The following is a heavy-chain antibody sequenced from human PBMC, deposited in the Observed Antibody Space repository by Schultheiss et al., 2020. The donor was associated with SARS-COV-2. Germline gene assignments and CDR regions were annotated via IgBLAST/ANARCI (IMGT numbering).Heavy chain of an antibody. D-gene: IGHD3-3*01. V-gene: IGHV3-30*16. Sequence: GGSLRLSCAASGFTFGSYGIHWVRQAPGKGLEWVAASLSFDGDKEYHADAVKGRFTVSRDSSKNTLYLEMNSLRKDDTALYYCARDSGDRGFLEWCFDYWGQGTPVTVSS. CDR1: GFTFGSYG. CDR2: LSFDGDKE. J-gene: IGHJ4*02. CDR3: ARDSGDRGFLEWCFDY.